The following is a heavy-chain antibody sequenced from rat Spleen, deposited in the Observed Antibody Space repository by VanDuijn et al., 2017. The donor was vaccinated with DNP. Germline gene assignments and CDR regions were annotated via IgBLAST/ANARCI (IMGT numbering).Heavy chain of an antibody. CDR3: ARGDGSYYWSFDF. CDR1: GYPITSNY. D-gene: IGHD1-12*02. CDR2: ISNSGTI. J-gene: IGHJ1*01. Sequence: EVQLQESGPGLVKPSQSLSLTCSVTGYPITSNYWGWIRKFPGNKMEWIGHISNSGTITYNPSLKSRISITRDTSKNQFFLQLNSVTAEDTATYYCARGDGSYYWSFDFWGPGTMVTVSS. V-gene: IGHV3-1*01.